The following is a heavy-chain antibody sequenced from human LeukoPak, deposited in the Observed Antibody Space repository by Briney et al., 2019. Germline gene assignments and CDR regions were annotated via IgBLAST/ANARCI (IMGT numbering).Heavy chain of an antibody. Sequence: GASVRVSCKASGYTFTGYYIHWVRQAPGQGLEWMGWVNPHSGGTKFAQKFQGRVTMTRDTSINTAYMEVSSLRSDDTAVYYCARDIGDYYGSGSYWLLWGQGTLVTVAS. CDR1: GYTFTGYY. V-gene: IGHV1-2*02. J-gene: IGHJ4*02. CDR2: VNPHSGGT. D-gene: IGHD3-10*01. CDR3: ARDIGDYYGSGSYWLL.